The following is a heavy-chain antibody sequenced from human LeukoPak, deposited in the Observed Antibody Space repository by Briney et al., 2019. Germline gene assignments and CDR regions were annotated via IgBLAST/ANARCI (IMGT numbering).Heavy chain of an antibody. D-gene: IGHD6-13*01. Sequence: PGGSLRLSCAASGFTFSSYEMNWVRQAPGKGLEWVSYISSSGSTIYYADSVKGRFTISRDNAKNSLYLQMNSLRAEDTAVYYCARTQTGYSSSWYRYWGQGTLVTVSS. V-gene: IGHV3-48*03. CDR2: ISSSGSTI. J-gene: IGHJ4*02. CDR1: GFTFSSYE. CDR3: ARTQTGYSSSWYRY.